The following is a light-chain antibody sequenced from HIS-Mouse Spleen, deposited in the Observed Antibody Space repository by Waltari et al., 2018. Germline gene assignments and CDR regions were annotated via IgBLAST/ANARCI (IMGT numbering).Light chain of an antibody. J-gene: IGLJ2*01. Sequence: ITCQGDSLRSYYASWYQQKPGQAPVLVIYGKNNRPSGIPDRFSGSSSGNTASLTITGAQAEDEADYYCNSRDSSGNHVVFGGGTKLIVL. V-gene: IGLV3-19*01. CDR2: GKN. CDR3: NSRDSSGNHVV. CDR1: SLRSYY.